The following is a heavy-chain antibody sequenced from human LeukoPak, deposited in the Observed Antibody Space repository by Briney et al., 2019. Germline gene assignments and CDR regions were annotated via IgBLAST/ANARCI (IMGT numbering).Heavy chain of an antibody. J-gene: IGHJ4*02. CDR2: INPNSGGT. Sequence: GASVKVSCKASGYTFTGYYMHWVRQAPGQGLEWMGRINPNSGGTNYAQKFQGRVTMTRDTSISTAYMELSRLRSDDTAVYYCARVASYNWNYGAFDYWGQGTLVTVSS. CDR3: ARVASYNWNYGAFDY. V-gene: IGHV1-2*06. D-gene: IGHD1-7*01. CDR1: GYTFTGYY.